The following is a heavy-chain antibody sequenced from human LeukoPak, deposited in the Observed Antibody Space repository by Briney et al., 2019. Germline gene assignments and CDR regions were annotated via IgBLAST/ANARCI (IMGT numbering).Heavy chain of an antibody. V-gene: IGHV1-69*05. J-gene: IGHJ4*02. CDR1: GGTFSSYA. CDR2: IIPIFGTA. D-gene: IGHD1-26*01. Sequence: ASVKVSCKASGGTFSSYAISWVRQAPGQGLEWMGRIIPIFGTANYAQKFQGRVTITTDESTSTAYMELSSLRSEDTAVYYCARDRAIGGFDYWGQGTLVTVSS. CDR3: ARDRAIGGFDY.